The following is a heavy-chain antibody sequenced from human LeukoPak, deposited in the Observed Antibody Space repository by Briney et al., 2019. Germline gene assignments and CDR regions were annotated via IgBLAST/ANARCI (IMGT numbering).Heavy chain of an antibody. V-gene: IGHV3-23*01. Sequence: GGSLRLSCTVSGFAFSGYAMSWVRQAPGKGPEWVSSIGARGDVTYSADSVKGRFTISRDNSKNTLYLEMNSLRVEDTAIYYCAKMKGHPLPKYYMDVWGQGTTVTVSS. CDR2: IGARGDVT. D-gene: IGHD2/OR15-2a*01. J-gene: IGHJ6*01. CDR1: GFAFSGYA. CDR3: AKMKGHPLPKYYMDV.